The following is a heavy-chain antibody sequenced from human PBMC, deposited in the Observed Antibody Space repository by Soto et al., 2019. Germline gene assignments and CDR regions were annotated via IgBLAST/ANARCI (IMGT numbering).Heavy chain of an antibody. Sequence: QVQLQESGPGLVKPSETLSLTCTVSGGSISSYYWSWIRQPPGKGLEWIGYIYYSGSTNYNPSLTRRXTXSVDTSKNQFSLKLSSVTAADTAVYYCARFNWYFDLWGRGTLVTVSS. CDR2: IYYSGST. CDR1: GGSISSYY. J-gene: IGHJ2*01. CDR3: ARFNWYFDL. V-gene: IGHV4-59*08.